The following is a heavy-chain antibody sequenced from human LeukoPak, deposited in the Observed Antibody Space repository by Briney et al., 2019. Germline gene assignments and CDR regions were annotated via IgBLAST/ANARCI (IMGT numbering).Heavy chain of an antibody. D-gene: IGHD4-11*01. CDR2: IIPIFGTA. CDR3: ARVGSVTTAVDP. CDR1: GGTFSSYA. J-gene: IGHJ5*02. Sequence: ASVKVSCKASGGTFSSYAISWVRQAPGQGLEWMGGIIPIFGTANYAQKFQGRVTITADESTSTAYMELSSLRSEDTAVYYCARVGSVTTAVDPWGRGTLVTVSS. V-gene: IGHV1-69*13.